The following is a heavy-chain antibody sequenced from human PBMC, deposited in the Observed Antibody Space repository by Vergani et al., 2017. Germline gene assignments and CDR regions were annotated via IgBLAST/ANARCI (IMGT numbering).Heavy chain of an antibody. CDR2: IRYDGSNK. V-gene: IGHV3-30*02. J-gene: IGHJ6*02. CDR3: AKGVVVVPAAIGAMDV. Sequence: VQLLESGGGLVQPGGSLRLSCAASGFTFSSYGMHWVRQAPGKGLEWVAFIRYDGSNKYYADSVKGRFTISRDNSKNTLYLQMNSLRAEDTAVYYCAKGVVVVPAAIGAMDVWGQGTTVTVSS. D-gene: IGHD2-2*02. CDR1: GFTFSSYG.